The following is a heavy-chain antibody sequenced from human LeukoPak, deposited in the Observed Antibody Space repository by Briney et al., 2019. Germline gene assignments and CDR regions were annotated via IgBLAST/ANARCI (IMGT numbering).Heavy chain of an antibody. Sequence: SETLSLTCAVYGGSFSGYYWSWIRQPPGKGLEWIGEINHSGITNYNPSLKSRVTMSVDTSKNQFSLKLSSVTAADTAVYYCARGDYGDYEILGYWGQGTLVTVSS. CDR1: GGSFSGYY. V-gene: IGHV4-34*01. D-gene: IGHD4-17*01. CDR2: INHSGIT. CDR3: ARGDYGDYEILGY. J-gene: IGHJ4*02.